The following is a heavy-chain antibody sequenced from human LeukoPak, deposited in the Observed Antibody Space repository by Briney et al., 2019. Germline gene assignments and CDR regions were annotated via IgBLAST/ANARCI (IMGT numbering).Heavy chain of an antibody. J-gene: IGHJ4*02. CDR3: ARGLYYYGSGSYAGGY. CDR1: GYTFTGYY. D-gene: IGHD3-10*01. CDR2: INPNSGGT. V-gene: IGHV1-2*02. Sequence: ASGKVSCKASGYTFTGYYMHWVRQAPGQGLEWMGWINPNSGGTNYAQKFQGRVTMTRDTSISTAYMELSRPRSDDTAVHYCARGLYYYGSGSYAGGYWGQGTLVTVSS.